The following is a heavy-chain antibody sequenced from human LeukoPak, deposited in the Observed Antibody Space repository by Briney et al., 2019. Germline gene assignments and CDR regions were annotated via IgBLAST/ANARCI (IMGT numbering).Heavy chain of an antibody. CDR1: GGSISSYY. Sequence: SETLSLTCTVSGGSISSYYWSWIRQPAGKGLEWIGRIYTSGSTNYNPSLKSRVTMSVDTSKNQFSLKLSSVTAADTAVYYCARERLQWFYYYMDVWGKGTTVTVSS. CDR2: IYTSGST. D-gene: IGHD3-22*01. CDR3: ARERLQWFYYYMDV. V-gene: IGHV4-4*07. J-gene: IGHJ6*03.